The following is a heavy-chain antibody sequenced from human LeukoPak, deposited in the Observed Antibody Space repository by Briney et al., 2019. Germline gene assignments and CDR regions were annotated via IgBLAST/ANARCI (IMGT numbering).Heavy chain of an antibody. Sequence: GGSLRLSCAASGFTFDDYAMHWVRQAPGKGLEWVSVIYSGGSTYYADSVKGRFTISRDNSKNTLYLQMNSLRAEDTAVYYCARARGSYLEIDYWGQGTLVTVSS. CDR1: GFTFDDYA. CDR2: IYSGGST. J-gene: IGHJ4*02. V-gene: IGHV3-53*01. D-gene: IGHD1-26*01. CDR3: ARARGSYLEIDY.